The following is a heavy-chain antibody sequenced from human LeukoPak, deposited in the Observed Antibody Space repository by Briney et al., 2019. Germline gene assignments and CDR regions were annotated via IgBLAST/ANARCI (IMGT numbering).Heavy chain of an antibody. Sequence: SETLSLTCAVSAYSISSDYYWGWIRQPPGKGLEWIGTIYHSGTTYYSPSLKSRVTISVDTSKNQFSLKLSSVTAADTAVYYCARESVSSGTNWFDPWGQGTLITVSS. CDR3: ARESVSSGTNWFDP. V-gene: IGHV4-38-2*02. D-gene: IGHD3-10*01. CDR2: IYHSGTT. J-gene: IGHJ5*02. CDR1: AYSISSDYY.